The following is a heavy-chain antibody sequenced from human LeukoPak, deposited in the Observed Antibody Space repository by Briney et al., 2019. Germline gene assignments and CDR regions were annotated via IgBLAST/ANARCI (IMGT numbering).Heavy chain of an antibody. D-gene: IGHD6-13*01. V-gene: IGHV1-69*04. CDR2: IIPILGIA. Sequence: SVKVSCKASGGTFSSYAISWVRQAPGQGLEWMGRIIPILGIANYAQKFQGRVTMTRNTSISTAYMELSSLRSEDTAVYYCARGGVAAAGTPFDYWGQGTLVTVSS. J-gene: IGHJ4*02. CDR3: ARGGVAAAGTPFDY. CDR1: GGTFSSYA.